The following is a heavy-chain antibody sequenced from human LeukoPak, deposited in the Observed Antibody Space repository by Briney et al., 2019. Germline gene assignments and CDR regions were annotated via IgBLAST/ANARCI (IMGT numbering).Heavy chain of an antibody. CDR3: ARIEWERLGRAFDI. D-gene: IGHD1-26*01. J-gene: IGHJ3*02. CDR1: GFTVSTNY. Sequence: PGGSLRLSCAASGFTVSTNYMSWVRQAPGRGLEWVSVIYSGGTTYYADSVKGRFTISRDNSKNTLFLQMNSLRAEDMAVYYCARIEWERLGRAFDIWGQGTMVTVSS. CDR2: IYSGGTT. V-gene: IGHV3-53*01.